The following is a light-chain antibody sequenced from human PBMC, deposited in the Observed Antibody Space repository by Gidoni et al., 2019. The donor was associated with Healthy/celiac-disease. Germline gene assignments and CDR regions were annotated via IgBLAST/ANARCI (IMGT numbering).Light chain of an antibody. CDR1: SGDVGGFSF. Sequence: QSVLTQPRPVSGSAGQSVTISCTGTSGDVGGFSFVSWYQQRPGLAPRLILFDVNTRPSGVPDRFSGSKSGNTASLTISGLQTDDEADYYCCAYAGSSTFVVFGGGTKLTVL. V-gene: IGLV2-11*01. J-gene: IGLJ2*01. CDR2: DVN. CDR3: CAYAGSSTFVV.